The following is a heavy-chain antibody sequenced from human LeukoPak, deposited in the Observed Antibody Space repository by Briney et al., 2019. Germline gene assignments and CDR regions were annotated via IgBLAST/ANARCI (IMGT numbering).Heavy chain of an antibody. J-gene: IGHJ4*02. CDR2: IYYSGST. V-gene: IGHV4-61*01. CDR1: GGSVSSGNYY. CDR3: VIGYCSSTSCYPFNY. D-gene: IGHD2-2*01. Sequence: SSETLSLTCTVSGGSVSSGNYYWSWIRQPPGKGLEWIGYIYYSGSTNHNPSLKSRVTISVDTSKNQFSLKLSSVTAADTAVYYCVIGYCSSTSCYPFNYWGQGTLVTVSS.